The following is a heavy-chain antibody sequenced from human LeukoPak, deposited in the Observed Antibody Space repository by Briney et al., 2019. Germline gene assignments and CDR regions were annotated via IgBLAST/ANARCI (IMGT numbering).Heavy chain of an antibody. CDR3: ARRAAVAGPLGYFDL. J-gene: IGHJ2*01. Sequence: GESLKISWKGSGYSFTSYWIGWVRQMPGKGLEWMGIIYPWDSDTRYSPSFQGQVTISADKSISTAYLQWSSLKASDTAMYYCARRAAVAGPLGYFDLWGRGTLVTVSS. V-gene: IGHV5-51*01. CDR2: IYPWDSDT. D-gene: IGHD6-19*01. CDR1: GYSFTSYW.